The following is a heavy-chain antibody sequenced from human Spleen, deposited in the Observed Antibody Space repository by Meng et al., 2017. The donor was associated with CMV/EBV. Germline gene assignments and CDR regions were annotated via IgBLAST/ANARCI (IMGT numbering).Heavy chain of an antibody. J-gene: IGHJ3*02. V-gene: IGHV1-2*02. CDR3: ARVVPVTRDAFDS. CDR2: ISPNSGDT. Sequence: ASVKVSCKGSGYTFSDHYIHWVRQAPGQGLEWMGWISPNSGDTNYAQKFQGRVTMTRDTSINTAYMEVTRLTFDDTAVYYCARVVPVTRDAFDSWGQGTMVTVSS. CDR1: GYTFSDHY. D-gene: IGHD2-21*02.